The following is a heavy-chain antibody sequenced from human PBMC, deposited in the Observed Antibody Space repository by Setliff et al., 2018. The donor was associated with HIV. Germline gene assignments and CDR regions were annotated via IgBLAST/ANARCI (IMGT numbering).Heavy chain of an antibody. CDR1: GGTFSSYA. J-gene: IGHJ3*02. CDR3: ASAGAWQRNALDI. V-gene: IGHV1-69*05. D-gene: IGHD5-12*01. Sequence: SVKVSCKASGGTFSSYAISWVRQAPGQGLEWMGGIIPIFGTTNYAQKFQGRVTITTDESTTTVYMELSSLRSEDTAVYYCASAGAWQRNALDIWGQGTMVTVSS. CDR2: IIPIFGTT.